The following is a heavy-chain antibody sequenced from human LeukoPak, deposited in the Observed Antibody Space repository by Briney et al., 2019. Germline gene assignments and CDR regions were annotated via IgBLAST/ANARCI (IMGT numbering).Heavy chain of an antibody. V-gene: IGHV4-4*07. J-gene: IGHJ4*02. D-gene: IGHD5-24*01. CDR2: IYTSGAT. Sequence: PSETLSLTCTVSGGSISSYYWSWIRQPAGKGLEWVGRIYTSGATNYNPSLKSRVTMSVDTSKIQFSLKLSSVTAADTAVYYCARHRSGWLQSSFDYWGQGTLVTVSS. CDR3: ARHRSGWLQSSFDY. CDR1: GGSISSYY.